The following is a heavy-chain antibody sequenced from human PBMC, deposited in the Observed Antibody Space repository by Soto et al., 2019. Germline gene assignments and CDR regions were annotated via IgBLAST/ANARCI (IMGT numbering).Heavy chain of an antibody. CDR2: ISSRGTSI. D-gene: IGHD6-19*01. Sequence: EVQLVESGGGLVQPGESLRLSCAASGFTFSTYEMNWVRQAPGKGLEWVAYISSRGTSIFYADSVKGRFSISRDNGKDSVSVLINNLSVDDTAVYYCARDRGYNTGWYGGALDLWGQGTLVTVSS. J-gene: IGHJ4*02. CDR3: ARDRGYNTGWYGGALDL. CDR1: GFTFSTYE. V-gene: IGHV3-48*03.